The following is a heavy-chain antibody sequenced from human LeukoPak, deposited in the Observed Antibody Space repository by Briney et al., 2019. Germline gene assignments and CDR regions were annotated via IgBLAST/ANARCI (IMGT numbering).Heavy chain of an antibody. CDR1: GGSFSGYY. Sequence: SETLSLTCAVYGGSFSGYYWSWIRQLPGKGLEWIGEINHSGGTNYNPSLKSRVTISVDTSKNQFSLKLSSVTAADTAVYYCARSYSSSSRRPTYYFDYWGQGTLVTVSS. J-gene: IGHJ4*02. V-gene: IGHV4-34*01. CDR3: ARSYSSSSRRPTYYFDY. D-gene: IGHD6-6*01. CDR2: INHSGGT.